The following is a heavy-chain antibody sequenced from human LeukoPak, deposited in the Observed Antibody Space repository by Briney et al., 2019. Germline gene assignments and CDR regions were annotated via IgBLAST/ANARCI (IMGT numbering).Heavy chain of an antibody. CDR1: GYTFSNYG. CDR3: VRIGCSSTSCYGNSVDP. D-gene: IGHD2-2*01. Sequence: ASVKVSCKTSGYTFSNYGLNWVRQAPGQGLEWMGWISGYNGNTLYAQKLQGRVTMTTDTSTSTAYMELRSLRSDDTAVYYCVRIGCSSTSCYGNSVDPWGQGTLVTVSS. V-gene: IGHV1-18*01. CDR2: ISGYNGNT. J-gene: IGHJ5*02.